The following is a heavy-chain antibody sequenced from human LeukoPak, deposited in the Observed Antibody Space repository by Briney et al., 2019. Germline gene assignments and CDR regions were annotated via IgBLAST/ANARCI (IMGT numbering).Heavy chain of an antibody. CDR2: ISSSSSYI. J-gene: IGHJ3*02. CDR1: GFTFSSYS. D-gene: IGHD3-22*01. V-gene: IGHV3-21*01. Sequence: GGSLRLSCAASGFTFSSYSMNWVRQAPGKGLEWVSSISSSSSYIYYADSVKGRFTISRDNAKNSLYLQMNSLRAEDTAVYYCARDRYDSSGFTPTPDIWGQGTVVTVSS. CDR3: ARDRYDSSGFTPTPDI.